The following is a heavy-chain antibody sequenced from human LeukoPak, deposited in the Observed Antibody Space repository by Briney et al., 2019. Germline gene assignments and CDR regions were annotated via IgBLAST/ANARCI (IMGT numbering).Heavy chain of an antibody. CDR2: INPNSGGT. CDR3: ARDGEVGATAPHTRSYYYYMDV. Sequence: AASVKVSCKASGYTFTGYYMHWVRQAPGQGLEWMGWINPNSGGTNYAQKFQGRVTMTRDTSISTAYMELSGLRSDDTAVYYCARDGEVGATAPHTRSYYYYMDVWGKGTTVTVSS. J-gene: IGHJ6*03. V-gene: IGHV1-2*02. D-gene: IGHD1-26*01. CDR1: GYTFTGYY.